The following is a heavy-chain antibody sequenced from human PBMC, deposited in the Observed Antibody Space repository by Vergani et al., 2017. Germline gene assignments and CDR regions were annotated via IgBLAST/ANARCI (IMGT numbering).Heavy chain of an antibody. V-gene: IGHV3-7*01. J-gene: IGHJ6*03. CDR2: IKEDGSET. Sequence: EVQLMESGGGLVQPGGSLRLSCAASGFTFSNYWMSWVRQAPGKGLEWVANIKEDGSETFYVDSVMGRFTISRDNAKNSLYLQMNSLRAEDTAVYYCARGPMDVWGKGTTVTVSS. CDR3: ARGPMDV. CDR1: GFTFSNYW.